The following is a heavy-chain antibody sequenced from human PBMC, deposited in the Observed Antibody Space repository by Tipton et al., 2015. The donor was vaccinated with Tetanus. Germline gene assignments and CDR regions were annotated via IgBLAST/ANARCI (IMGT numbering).Heavy chain of an antibody. CDR2: IYSYNGNT. J-gene: IGHJ5*02. V-gene: IGHV4-39*01. CDR1: GGSISSGTFY. CDR3: ARQADNWFDP. Sequence: TLSLTCTVSGGSISSGTFYWDWIRQPPGKGLEWIGNIYSYNGNTLQNPSLQSRVTISLDKSKNQFSLKLRSATAADTAVYYCARQADNWFDPWGQGTLVIVSS. D-gene: IGHD6-25*01.